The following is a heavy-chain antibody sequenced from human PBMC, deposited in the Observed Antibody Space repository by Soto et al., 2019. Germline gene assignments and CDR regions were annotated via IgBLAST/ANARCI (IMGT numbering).Heavy chain of an antibody. CDR3: ARDWVYYDFWSGSLYYYGMDV. D-gene: IGHD3-3*01. Sequence: PGGSLRLSCAASGFTFSSYAMHWVRQAPGKGLEWVAVISYDGSNKYYADSVKGRFTISRDNSKNTLYLQMNSLRAEDTAVYYCARDWVYYDFWSGSLYYYGMDVWGQGTTVTVSS. CDR1: GFTFSSYA. J-gene: IGHJ6*02. V-gene: IGHV3-30-3*01. CDR2: ISYDGSNK.